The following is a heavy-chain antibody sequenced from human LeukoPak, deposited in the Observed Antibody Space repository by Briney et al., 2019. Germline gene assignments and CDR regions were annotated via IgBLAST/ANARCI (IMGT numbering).Heavy chain of an antibody. CDR1: GYTFTAYY. CDR3: ARDRAYYYDGSGYRPGGDAFDI. CDR2: ISPKNGDT. J-gene: IGHJ3*02. Sequence: ASVKVSCKASGYTFTAYYIHWARQAPGQGLEWMGRISPKNGDTNYAQKFQGRVTMTRDTSISTAYMELSRLRSDDPAVYYCARDRAYYYDGSGYRPGGDAFDIWGQGTMVTVSS. V-gene: IGHV1-2*06. D-gene: IGHD3-22*01.